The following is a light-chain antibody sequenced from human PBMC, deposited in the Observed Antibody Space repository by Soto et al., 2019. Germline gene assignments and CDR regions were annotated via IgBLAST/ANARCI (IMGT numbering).Light chain of an antibody. V-gene: IGKV1-33*01. CDR3: QQSDNVPVT. CDR2: DAS. CDR1: QDISRY. Sequence: DIQMTQSPTSLSASVGDRVTITCQASQDISRYLNWYQQKPGHAPKLLIYDASDLATGVPSRFSGVGSGTDFTLNISSLKPEDIANYYCQQSDNVPVTFGPGTKVDIK. J-gene: IGKJ3*01.